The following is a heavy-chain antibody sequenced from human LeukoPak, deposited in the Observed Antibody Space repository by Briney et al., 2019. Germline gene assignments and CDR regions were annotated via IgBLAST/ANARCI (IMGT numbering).Heavy chain of an antibody. V-gene: IGHV3-30-3*01. CDR1: GVTISTYA. J-gene: IGHJ3*02. CDR3: AREDDIWSGNGFDI. Sequence: GGSLRLSCAASGVTISTYAMHWLRQAPGQGLEWVGVISYDGSNTYYVDSVKGRFTISRDNSKNTLYLQMNSLRPEDTALYDCAREDDIWSGNGFDIWGQGTMVTVSS. CDR2: ISYDGSNT. D-gene: IGHD3-3*01.